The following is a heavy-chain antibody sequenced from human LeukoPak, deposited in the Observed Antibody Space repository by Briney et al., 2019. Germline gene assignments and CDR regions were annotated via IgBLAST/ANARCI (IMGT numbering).Heavy chain of an antibody. J-gene: IGHJ4*02. Sequence: SETLSLTCTVSGDSISSSSYYWGWIRQSPGKGLEWIGSIYYSGSTYYNPSLKSRVDISADTSKNQFSLKLTSVTAADTAVYYCARLWRAAIDYGGQGTLVTVSS. D-gene: IGHD1-1*01. V-gene: IGHV4-39*01. CDR3: ARLWRAAIDY. CDR1: GDSISSSSYY. CDR2: IYYSGST.